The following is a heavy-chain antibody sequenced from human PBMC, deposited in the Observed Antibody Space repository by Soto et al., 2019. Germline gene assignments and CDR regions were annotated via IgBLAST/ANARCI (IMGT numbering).Heavy chain of an antibody. Sequence: EVQLVESGGDLVKPGGSLRLSCAASEFTFTNAWMNWVRQAPGKGLEWVGRIKSKADGGTTDYAAPVKGRFTISRDESQNTLYLQMNSLKTEDTAVYYCTSLYYGNWGQVTLVTVSS. J-gene: IGHJ4*02. CDR3: TSLYYGN. CDR2: IKSKADGGTT. D-gene: IGHD3-16*02. CDR1: EFTFTNAW. V-gene: IGHV3-15*07.